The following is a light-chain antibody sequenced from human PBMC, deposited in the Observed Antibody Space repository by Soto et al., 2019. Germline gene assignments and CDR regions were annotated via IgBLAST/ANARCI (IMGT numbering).Light chain of an antibody. J-gene: IGKJ5*01. CDR2: DAS. V-gene: IGKV3-11*01. Sequence: EIVLTQSPATLSLSPGESATLSCRATRSVSSYLAWYQQKPGQAPRLLIYDASSRPTDIPARFSGSGSGTDFTLTISSLEPGDFAPYYCQQRSNWPITFGQGTRLEIK. CDR1: RSVSSY. CDR3: QQRSNWPIT.